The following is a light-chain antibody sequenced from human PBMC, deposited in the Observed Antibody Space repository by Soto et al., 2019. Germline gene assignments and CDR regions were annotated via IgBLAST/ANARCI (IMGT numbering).Light chain of an antibody. V-gene: IGLV2-14*01. CDR2: DVS. Sequence: QSALTQPASVSGSPGQSITISCTGTSSDVRGYNYVSWYQQHPGKAPKLMIYDVSNRPSGVSNRFSGSKSGITASPTISGLQAEDEADYYCSSYSSSSTPLHVFGTGTQLTVL. CDR3: SSYSSSSTPLHV. CDR1: SSDVRGYNY. J-gene: IGLJ1*01.